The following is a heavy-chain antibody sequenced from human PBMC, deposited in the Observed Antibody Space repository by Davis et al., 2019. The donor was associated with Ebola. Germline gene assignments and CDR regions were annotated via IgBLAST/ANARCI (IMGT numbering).Heavy chain of an antibody. V-gene: IGHV3-30-3*01. CDR1: GFTFSSYA. J-gene: IGHJ3*02. CDR3: ARAGAEAFDI. CDR2: ISYDGSNK. D-gene: IGHD2-8*02. Sequence: PGGPLRLSCPASGFTFSSYAMHWVRQAPGKGLEWVAVISYDGSNKYYADSVKGRFTISRDNSKNTLYLQMNSLRAEDTAVYYCARAGAEAFDIWGQGTMVTVSS.